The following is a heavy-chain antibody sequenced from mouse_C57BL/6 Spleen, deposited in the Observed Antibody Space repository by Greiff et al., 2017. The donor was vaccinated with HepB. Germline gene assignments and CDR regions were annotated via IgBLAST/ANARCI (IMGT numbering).Heavy chain of an antibody. CDR2: IYPGDGDT. D-gene: IGHD2-3*01. CDR1: GYAFSSSW. CDR3: ARSAYDGYYRYFDV. Sequence: QVQLQQSGPELVKPGASVKISCKASGYAFSSSWMNWVKQRPGKGLEWIGRIYPGDGDTNYNGKFKGKATLTADKSSSTAYMQLSSLTSEDSAVYFCARSAYDGYYRYFDVWGTGTTVTVSS. J-gene: IGHJ1*03. V-gene: IGHV1-82*01.